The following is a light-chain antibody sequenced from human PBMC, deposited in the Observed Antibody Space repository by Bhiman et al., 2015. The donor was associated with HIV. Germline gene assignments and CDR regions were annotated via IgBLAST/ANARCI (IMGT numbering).Light chain of an antibody. CDR1: NIESKS. CDR3: QVWDSSSGHPSYV. Sequence: SYELTQPPAVSVAPGKTATITCGGNNIESKSVHWYQQKPGQAPVVVIYYDSDRPSGIPERFSGSNSGNTATLTISRVEAGDEADYYCQVWDSSSGHPSYVFGTGTKVTVL. V-gene: IGLV3-21*04. J-gene: IGLJ1*01. CDR2: YDS.